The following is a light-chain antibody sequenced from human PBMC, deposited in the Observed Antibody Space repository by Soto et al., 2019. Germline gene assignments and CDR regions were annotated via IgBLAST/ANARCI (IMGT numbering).Light chain of an antibody. J-gene: IGLJ3*02. CDR1: SNDVGGYNY. CDR3: SSYTSRSTGV. Sequence: QSVLTQPASMSGSPGQSITISCTGTSNDVGGYNYVSWYQQHPGKAPKLMIYEVTNRPSGVSNRFSGSKSGNTASLTISGLQAEDEADYYCSSYTSRSTGVFGGGTKVTVL. CDR2: EVT. V-gene: IGLV2-14*01.